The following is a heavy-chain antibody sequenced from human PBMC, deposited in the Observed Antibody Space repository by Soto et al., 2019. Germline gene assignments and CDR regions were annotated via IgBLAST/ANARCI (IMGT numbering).Heavy chain of an antibody. CDR2: ISSANSAI. D-gene: IGHD1-26*01. CDR3: ASGSYVGRILCGAY. Sequence: GGSLRLSCATSGFTFIGYTLSWVRQAPGKGLELVSYISSANSAIYYADSVKGRSEISRDNAKTSMFLQLHSLRAEDTAVYYCASGSYVGRILCGAYWGQGTLVTVSS. J-gene: IGHJ4*02. CDR1: GFTFIGYT. V-gene: IGHV3-48*01.